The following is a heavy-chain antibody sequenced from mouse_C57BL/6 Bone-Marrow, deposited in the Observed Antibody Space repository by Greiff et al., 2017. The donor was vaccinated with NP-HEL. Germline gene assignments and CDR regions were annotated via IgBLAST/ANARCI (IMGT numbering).Heavy chain of an antibody. D-gene: IGHD2-3*01. Sequence: EVQLVESGPGLVKPSQSLSLTCSVTGYSITSGYYWNWIRQFPGNKLEWMGYISYDGSNNYNPSLKNRISITRDTSKNQFFLKLNSVTTEDTATYYCASPRWLLLDFDYWGQGTTLTVSS. CDR3: ASPRWLLLDFDY. CDR2: ISYDGSN. V-gene: IGHV3-6*01. J-gene: IGHJ2*01. CDR1: GYSITSGYY.